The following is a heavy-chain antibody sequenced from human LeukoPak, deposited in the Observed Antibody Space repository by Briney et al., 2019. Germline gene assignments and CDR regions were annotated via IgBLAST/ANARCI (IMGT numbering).Heavy chain of an antibody. J-gene: IGHJ4*02. CDR1: GASTSSYY. CDR3: ARLRVDTAMVWYFDS. Sequence: SETLSLTCGVSGASTSSYYWSWIRQPPGKGLEWIGYIYYSGSTNYNPSPKSRVTISVDTSKNQFSLKLSSVTAADTAVYYCARLRVDTAMVWYFDSWGQGSLVTVSS. D-gene: IGHD5-18*01. V-gene: IGHV4-59*08. CDR2: IYYSGST.